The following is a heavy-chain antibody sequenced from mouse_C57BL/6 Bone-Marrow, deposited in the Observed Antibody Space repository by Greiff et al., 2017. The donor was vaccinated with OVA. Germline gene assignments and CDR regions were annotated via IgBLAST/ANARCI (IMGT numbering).Heavy chain of an antibody. V-gene: IGHV3-6*01. CDR3: ARPLTGHYAMDY. D-gene: IGHD4-1*01. J-gene: IGHJ4*01. CDR2: ISYDGSN. Sequence: EVKLQESGPGLVKPSQSLSLTCSVTGYSITSGYYWNWIRQFPGNKLEWMGYISYDGSNNYNPSLKNRISITRDTSKNQFFLKLNSVTTEDTATYYCARPLTGHYAMDYWGQGTSVTVSS. CDR1: GYSITSGYY.